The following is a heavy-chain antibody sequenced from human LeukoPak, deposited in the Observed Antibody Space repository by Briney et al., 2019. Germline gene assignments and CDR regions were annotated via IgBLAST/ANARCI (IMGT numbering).Heavy chain of an antibody. CDR2: IYYSGST. J-gene: IGHJ4*02. D-gene: IGHD6-13*01. Sequence: PSETLSLTCNVSGGXISSYYWSWIRQHPGKGLEWIGYIYYSGSTYYNPSLKSRVTISVDTSKNQFSLKLSSVTAADTAVYYCARAYGSSWYLDYWGQGTLVTVSS. V-gene: IGHV4-59*06. CDR3: ARAYGSSWYLDY. CDR1: GGXISSYY.